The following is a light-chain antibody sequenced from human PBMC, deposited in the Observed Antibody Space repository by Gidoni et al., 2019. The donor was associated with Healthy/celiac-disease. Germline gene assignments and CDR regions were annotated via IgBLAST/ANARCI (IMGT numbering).Light chain of an antibody. CDR1: SGHSSYA. Sequence: QLVLTQSPSASASLGASVKLTCTLSSGHSSYALALHQQQPEKGPRYLMKLNSDGSPSKGDGIPDRFSGSSSGAERYLTISSLQSEDEADYYCQTWGTGSVVFGGGTKLTVL. V-gene: IGLV4-69*01. CDR2: LNSDGSP. CDR3: QTWGTGSVV. J-gene: IGLJ2*01.